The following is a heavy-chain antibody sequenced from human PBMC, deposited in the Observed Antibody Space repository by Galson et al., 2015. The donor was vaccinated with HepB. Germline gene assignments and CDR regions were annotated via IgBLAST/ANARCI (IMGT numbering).Heavy chain of an antibody. D-gene: IGHD3-16*02. CDR3: TRSEDDYVWGSYRSFDY. CDR2: IRSKAYGGTT. CDR1: GFTFGDYA. Sequence: SLRLSCAASGFTFGDYAMSWFRQAPGKGLEWVGFIRSKAYGGTTEYAASVKGRFTISRNDSKSIAYLQMNSLKTEDTAVYYCTRSEDDYVWGSYRSFDYWGQGTLVTVSS. V-gene: IGHV3-49*03. J-gene: IGHJ4*02.